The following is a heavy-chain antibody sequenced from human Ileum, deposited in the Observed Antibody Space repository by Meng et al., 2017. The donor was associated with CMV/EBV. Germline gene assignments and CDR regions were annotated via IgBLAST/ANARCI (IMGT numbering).Heavy chain of an antibody. CDR2: ISNTGGTT. V-gene: IGHV3-23*01. CDR1: GFPFSSYA. D-gene: IGHD5-12*01. Sequence: GESLKISCVASGFPFSSYAMSWVRQAPGQGLEWVSTISNTGGTTFYADSVKGRFAISRDNSKNTLNLQMNSLRAEDTAIYYCAGGDYGGYYYWGQGTLVTSPQ. CDR3: AGGDYGGYYY. J-gene: IGHJ4*02.